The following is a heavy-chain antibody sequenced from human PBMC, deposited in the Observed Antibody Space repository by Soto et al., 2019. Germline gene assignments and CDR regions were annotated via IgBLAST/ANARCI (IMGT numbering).Heavy chain of an antibody. V-gene: IGHV4-31*03. CDR2: SYYSWFT. CDR3: ARSVFP. J-gene: IGHJ5*02. CDR1: GGSITSGGYY. Sequence: QVQLQESGPGLVKPSQTLSLTCTVSGGSITSGGYYWSWIRQHPGKGLEWIGYSYYSWFTYYNSYLQSRVTRSVDTSKNQFSLKLSSVTAADTAVYYCARSVFPWGQGTLVTVSS.